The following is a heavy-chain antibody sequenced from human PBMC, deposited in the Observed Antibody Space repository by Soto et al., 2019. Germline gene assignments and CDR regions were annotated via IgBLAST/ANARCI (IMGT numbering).Heavy chain of an antibody. Sequence: GGSLRLSCAASGFTFSHYWMSCVRQAPGKGLEWVATIKRDGSEKYYVDSVKGRFTISRDNAKNSLYLQMSSLRAEDTAVYYCARLHDYGDFSADYWGQGTLVTVSS. CDR1: GFTFSHYW. J-gene: IGHJ4*02. V-gene: IGHV3-7*01. CDR2: IKRDGSEK. CDR3: ARLHDYGDFSADY. D-gene: IGHD4-17*01.